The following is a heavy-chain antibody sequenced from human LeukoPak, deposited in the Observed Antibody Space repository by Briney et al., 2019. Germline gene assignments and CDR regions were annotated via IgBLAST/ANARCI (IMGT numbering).Heavy chain of an antibody. CDR1: GGSISSSSYY. D-gene: IGHD2-8*02. Sequence: PSETLSLTCTLSGGSISSSSYYWAWIRQPPGKGLEWIGSIYYSGSTNYNPSLKRPVTISVDTSTNQFTLKLSTPTAGHTAAYDWAGGGGGGYWFRAWYFDLWGRGTLVTVSS. CDR3: AGGGGGGYWFRAWYFDL. CDR2: IYYSGST. V-gene: IGHV4-39*01. J-gene: IGHJ2*01.